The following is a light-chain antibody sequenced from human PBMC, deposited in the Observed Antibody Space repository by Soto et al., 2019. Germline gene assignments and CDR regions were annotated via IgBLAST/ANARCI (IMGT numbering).Light chain of an antibody. V-gene: IGKV3-15*01. CDR1: QSVSSN. J-gene: IGKJ1*01. Sequence: EIVMTQSPANLSVSPGERATLSCRASQSVSSNLAWYQQKPGQAPRLLIYGASTSATGIPARFSGSGSGTEFTLTISSLQSEDFAVYYCHQYNNWPSETFGQGTKVEIK. CDR2: GAS. CDR3: HQYNNWPSET.